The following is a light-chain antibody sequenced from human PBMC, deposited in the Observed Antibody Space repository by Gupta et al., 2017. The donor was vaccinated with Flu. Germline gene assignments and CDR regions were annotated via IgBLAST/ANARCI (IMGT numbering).Light chain of an antibody. CDR1: NFGSKS. V-gene: IGLV3-21*02. J-gene: IGLJ1*01. CDR2: DNA. Sequence: SSVLTQPPSVSVALGQTARIICGGDNFGSKSVHWYQQKTGQAPVLVVYDNADRPSGLPGRFSGSNSGDTATLTISRVEAGDEADYYCQVWDSSSDHYVFGGGTKVTVL. CDR3: QVWDSSSDHYV.